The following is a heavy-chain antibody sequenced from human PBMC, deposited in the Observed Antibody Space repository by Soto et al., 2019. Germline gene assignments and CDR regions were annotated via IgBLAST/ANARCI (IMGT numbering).Heavy chain of an antibody. CDR2: IYYSGST. D-gene: IGHD4-17*01. V-gene: IGHV4-61*01. CDR1: GGSVSSGSYY. CDR3: AGGTRVSYYYYYGVNV. Sequence: PSETLSLTCTVSGGSVSSGSYYWSWIRQPPGKGLEWIGYIYYSGSTNYNPSLKSRVTISVDTSKNQFSLKLSSVTAADTAVYYCAGGTRVSYYYYYGVNVGGQGTRFTVSS. J-gene: IGHJ6*02.